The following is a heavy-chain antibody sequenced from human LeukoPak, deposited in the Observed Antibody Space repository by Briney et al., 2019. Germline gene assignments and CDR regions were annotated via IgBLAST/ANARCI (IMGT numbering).Heavy chain of an antibody. Sequence: ASVKVSCKASGGTFSSYAISWVRQAPGQGLEWMGGIIPIFGTANYAQKFQGRVTITADKSTSTAYMELSSLRSGDTAVYYCARDYYYDSSGYYRYNWFDPWGQGTLVTVSS. CDR3: ARDYYYDSSGYYRYNWFDP. CDR1: GGTFSSYA. J-gene: IGHJ5*02. CDR2: IIPIFGTA. V-gene: IGHV1-69*06. D-gene: IGHD3-22*01.